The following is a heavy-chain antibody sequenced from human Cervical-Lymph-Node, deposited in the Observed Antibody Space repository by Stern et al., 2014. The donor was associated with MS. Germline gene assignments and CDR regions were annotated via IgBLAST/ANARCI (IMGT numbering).Heavy chain of an antibody. CDR1: GFTFSSYS. CDR3: ARDQGNNYYYGMDV. V-gene: IGHV3-21*01. Sequence: VQLGQSGGGLVKPGGSLRLSCAASGFTFSSYSMNWVRQAPGKGLAWVSSISSSSSYIYYADSVKGRFTISRDNAKNSLYLQMNSLRAEDTAVYYCARDQGNNYYYGMDVWGQGTTVTVSS. J-gene: IGHJ6*02. CDR2: ISSSSSYI.